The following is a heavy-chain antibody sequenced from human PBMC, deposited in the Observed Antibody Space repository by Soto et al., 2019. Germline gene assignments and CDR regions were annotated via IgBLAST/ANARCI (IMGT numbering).Heavy chain of an antibody. CDR1: GFTFSSYA. Sequence: EVQLLESGGGLVQPGGSLRLSCAASGFTFSSYAMSWVRQAPGKGLEWVSAISGSGGSTYNADSVKGRFTISRDNSKNTLYLQMNSLRAEDTAVYYCAKDNERYTYGYGYFDYWGQGTLVTVSS. J-gene: IGHJ4*02. CDR2: ISGSGGST. CDR3: AKDNERYTYGYGYFDY. D-gene: IGHD5-18*01. V-gene: IGHV3-23*01.